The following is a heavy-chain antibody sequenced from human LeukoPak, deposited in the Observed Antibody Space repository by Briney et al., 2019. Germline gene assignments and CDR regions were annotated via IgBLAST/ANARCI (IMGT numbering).Heavy chain of an antibody. V-gene: IGHV4-38-2*02. D-gene: IGHD3-10*01. CDR1: GYSISSAYY. Sequence: SETLSLTCAVSGYSISSAYYWGWIRQPPGKGLEWIGSILHSGSTYYNPSLKSRVTISVDTSKNHFSLKLTSVTAADTAVYYCARDRGVRGEMDFWGQGTLVTVFS. CDR3: ARDRGVRGEMDF. CDR2: ILHSGST. J-gene: IGHJ4*02.